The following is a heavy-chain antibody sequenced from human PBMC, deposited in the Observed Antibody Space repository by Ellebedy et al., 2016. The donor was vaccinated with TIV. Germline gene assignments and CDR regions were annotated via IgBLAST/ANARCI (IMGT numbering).Heavy chain of an antibody. D-gene: IGHD5-18*01. CDR3: TRQMTAIGGGFDP. CDR2: INAGNGNT. CDR1: GYTFTSYA. Sequence: AASVTVSCKASGYTFTSYAMHWVRQAPGQRLEWMGWINAGNGNTKYSQKLQGRVTMTKDTSASTAYMELSSLRSEDTAVYYCTRQMTAIGGGFDPWGQGTLVTVSS. J-gene: IGHJ5*02. V-gene: IGHV1-3*01.